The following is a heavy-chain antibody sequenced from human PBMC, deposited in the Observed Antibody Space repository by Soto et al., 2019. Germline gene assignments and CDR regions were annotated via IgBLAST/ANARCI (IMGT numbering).Heavy chain of an antibody. CDR2: IGAAGET. Sequence: EVLLVESGGGLVQPGGSLRLSCAASGFLFSTYDMHWVRQSPGKGLEWISAIGAAGETNYSDSMKGRFTISRDYAKSSLYVQMNSLCAGDSAVYYCSRGPVAGPSSYYMDMWGQGTTVIVSS. D-gene: IGHD6-19*01. V-gene: IGHV3-13*01. CDR1: GFLFSTYD. J-gene: IGHJ6*03. CDR3: SRGPVAGPSSYYMDM.